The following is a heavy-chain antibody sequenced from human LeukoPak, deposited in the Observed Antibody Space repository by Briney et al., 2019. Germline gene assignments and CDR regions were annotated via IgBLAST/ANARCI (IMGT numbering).Heavy chain of an antibody. CDR2: INHSGST. Sequence: SETLSLTCAVYGGSFSGYYWSWIRQPPGKGLEWIGEINHSGSTNYNPSLKSRVTISVDTSKNQFSLKLSSVTAADTAVYYCARGSAYYYDSSGYYFPGAFDYWGQGTLVTVSS. CDR3: ARGSAYYYDSSGYYFPGAFDY. CDR1: GGSFSGYY. J-gene: IGHJ4*02. D-gene: IGHD3-22*01. V-gene: IGHV4-34*01.